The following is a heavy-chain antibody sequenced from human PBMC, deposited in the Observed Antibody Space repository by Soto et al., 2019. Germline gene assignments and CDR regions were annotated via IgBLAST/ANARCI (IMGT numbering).Heavy chain of an antibody. Sequence: GASVKVSCKASGYTFTSYGISWVRQAPGQGLEWMGWICAYNGNTNYAQKLQGRVTMTTDTSTSTAYMELRSLSSDDTAVYYCARDPGGRFLEWLSALHFDYWGQGTLVTVSS. CDR2: ICAYNGNT. D-gene: IGHD3-3*01. CDR3: ARDPGGRFLEWLSALHFDY. CDR1: GYTFTSYG. V-gene: IGHV1-18*01. J-gene: IGHJ4*02.